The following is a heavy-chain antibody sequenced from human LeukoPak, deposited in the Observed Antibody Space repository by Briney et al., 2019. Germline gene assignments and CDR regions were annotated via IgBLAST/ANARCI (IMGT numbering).Heavy chain of an antibody. D-gene: IGHD3-10*01. CDR2: ISSSSPTM. CDR3: AREYTSGSYYIDY. V-gene: IGHV3-11*01. Sequence: GGSLRLSCAASGFTFSDYYMSWIRHAPGKGLELVSYISSSSPTMYYADSVKGRFSISRDNAKNSLYLQMNSLRAEDTAMYYCAREYTSGSYYIDYWGQGTPVTVSS. CDR1: GFTFSDYY. J-gene: IGHJ4*02.